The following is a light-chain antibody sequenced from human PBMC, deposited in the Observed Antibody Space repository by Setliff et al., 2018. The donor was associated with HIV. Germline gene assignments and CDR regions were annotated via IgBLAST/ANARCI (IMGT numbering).Light chain of an antibody. J-gene: IGLJ1*01. V-gene: IGLV2-23*02. CDR3: CSYRGGTNLFV. CDR1: SADIGNYNL. Sequence: QSALTQPASVSRSPGQSISLSCTGTSADIGNYNLVSWYQHHPGKAPKLIIYEVNKGPSGVSYRFSGSKSGNTASLTISDLEAEDEADYYCCSYRGGTNLFVFGTGTKVTVL. CDR2: EVN.